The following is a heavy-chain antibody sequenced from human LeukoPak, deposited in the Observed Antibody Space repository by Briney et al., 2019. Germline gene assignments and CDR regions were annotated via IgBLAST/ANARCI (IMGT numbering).Heavy chain of an antibody. V-gene: IGHV4-34*01. CDR2: INHDAFT. J-gene: IGHJ4*02. CDR1: GGSFSGYY. D-gene: IGHD3-10*01. Sequence: SETLSLTCAVYGGSFSGYYWSWIRQPPGKGLEWIGKINHDAFTKYNPSLKSRVTISIDTSKSHFSLNLTSVTAADTAVYYCAKYSGSDTYSLQNWGRGTLVTVSS. CDR3: AKYSGSDTYSLQN.